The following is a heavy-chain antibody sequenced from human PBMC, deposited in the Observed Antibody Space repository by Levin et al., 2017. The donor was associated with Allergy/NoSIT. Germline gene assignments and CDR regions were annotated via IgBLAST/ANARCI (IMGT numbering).Heavy chain of an antibody. CDR1: GFTFSSYE. CDR3: ARDNKDESDGRPDYYYYGMDV. J-gene: IGHJ6*02. Sequence: LSLTCAASGFTFSSYEMNWVRQVPGKGLEWISYISSSGSTIVYADPVKGRFTVSRDNAENSLFLQMNSLRSDDTAVYYCARDNKDESDGRPDYYYYGMDVWGQGTTVIVS. CDR2: ISSSGSTI. D-gene: IGHD5-18*01. V-gene: IGHV3-48*03.